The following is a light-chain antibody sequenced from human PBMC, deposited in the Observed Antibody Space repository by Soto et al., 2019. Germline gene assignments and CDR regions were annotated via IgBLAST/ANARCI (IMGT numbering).Light chain of an antibody. V-gene: IGLV2-14*01. CDR1: SGDVGGYNY. CDR3: RSCNSSSTLYV. J-gene: IGLJ1*01. Sequence: QSALTQAACVSGSPGQSITISCTGTSGDVGGYNYVSWYQQHPGKAPKLMIYEVSNRPSGVSNRFSGSKSGNTASLTISGLQAEDEADYYCRSCNSSSTLYVLGT. CDR2: EVS.